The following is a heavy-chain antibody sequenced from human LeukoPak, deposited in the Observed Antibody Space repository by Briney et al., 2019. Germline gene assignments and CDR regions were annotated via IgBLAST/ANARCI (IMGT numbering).Heavy chain of an antibody. V-gene: IGHV3-7*01. D-gene: IGHD2-2*01. CDR3: ARGDCSSTSCYYY. Sequence: GGSLRLSCAASGFTFSSYWMSWVRQAPGKGLEWVANIKQDGSEKYYVDSVKGRFTISRDNAKNSLYLQMNSLRAEDTAVYYCARGDCSSTSCYYYWGQGTLVTVSS. CDR2: IKQDGSEK. J-gene: IGHJ4*02. CDR1: GFTFSSYW.